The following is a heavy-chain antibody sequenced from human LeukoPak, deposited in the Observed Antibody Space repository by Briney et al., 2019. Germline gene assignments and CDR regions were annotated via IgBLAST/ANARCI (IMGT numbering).Heavy chain of an antibody. V-gene: IGHV4-4*07. CDR2: IYTNGGT. J-gene: IGHJ4*02. CDR1: GGSISSYY. Sequence: PSETLSLTCTVSGGSISSYYWSWIRQPAWKGLEWIGRIYTNGGTTYNPSLKSRVTMSIDTSKNQFSLKLSSVTAADTAVYYCAREYSSSWYPEEYWGQGTLVTVSS. CDR3: AREYSSSWYPEEY. D-gene: IGHD6-13*01.